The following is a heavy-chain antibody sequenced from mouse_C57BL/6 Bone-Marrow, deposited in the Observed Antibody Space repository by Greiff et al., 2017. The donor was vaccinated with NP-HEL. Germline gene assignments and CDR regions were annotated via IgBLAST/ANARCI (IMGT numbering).Heavy chain of an antibody. D-gene: IGHD6-1*01. CDR2: IDPETGGT. CDR3: TRYPPLRGFAY. CDR1: GYTFTDYE. J-gene: IGHJ3*01. Sequence: VQLQQSGAELVRPGASVTLSCKASGYTFTDYEMHWVKQTPVHGLEWIGAIDPETGGTAYNQKFKGKAILTADKSSSTAYMELRSLTSEDSAVYYCTRYPPLRGFAYWGQGTLVTVSA. V-gene: IGHV1-15*01.